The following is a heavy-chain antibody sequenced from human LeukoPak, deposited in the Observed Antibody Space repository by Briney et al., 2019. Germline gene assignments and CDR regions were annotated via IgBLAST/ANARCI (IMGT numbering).Heavy chain of an antibody. CDR1: AGTFSRYA. D-gene: IGHD6-19*01. J-gene: IGHJ4*02. V-gene: IGHV1-69*05. CDR2: ITPIFGTA. CDR3: AREDHTNGWYSFDS. Sequence: ASVKVCCKASAGTFSRYAISWVRQAPGQGLEWMGRITPIFGTANYAQKFQGRATIITDESTSTAYMELSSLRSEDTAMYFCAREDHTNGWYSFDSWGQGTLVTVSS.